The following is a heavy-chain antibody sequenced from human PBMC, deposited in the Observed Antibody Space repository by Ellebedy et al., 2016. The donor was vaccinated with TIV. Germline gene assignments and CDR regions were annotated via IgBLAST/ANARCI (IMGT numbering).Heavy chain of an antibody. CDR2: VYWDGSK. V-gene: IGHV2-5*08. J-gene: IGHJ4*02. Sequence: SWIRQTPGKALEWLTLVYWDGSKVYSPSLESRLTITEDTSKNQVVLTMTNMDPVDTATYYCAHTSGWTIDYWGQGTLVTVSS. D-gene: IGHD6-19*01. CDR3: AHTSGWTIDY.